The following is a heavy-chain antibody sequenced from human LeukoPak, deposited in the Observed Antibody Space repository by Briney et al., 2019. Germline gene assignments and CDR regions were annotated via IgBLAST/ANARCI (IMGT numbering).Heavy chain of an antibody. CDR3: AREVEGIVVVIISGPYYFDY. D-gene: IGHD3-22*01. CDR2: IYYSGST. V-gene: IGHV4-39*07. CDR1: GGSISSSSYY. J-gene: IGHJ4*02. Sequence: SETLSLTCTVSGGSISSSSYYWGWIRQPPGKGLEWIGSIYYSGSTYYNPSLKSRVTISVDTSKNQFSLKLSSVTAADTAVYYCAREVEGIVVVIISGPYYFDYWGQGALVTVSS.